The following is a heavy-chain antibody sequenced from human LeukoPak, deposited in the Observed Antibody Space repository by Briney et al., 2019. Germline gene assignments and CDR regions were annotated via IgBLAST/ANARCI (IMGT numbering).Heavy chain of an antibody. CDR2: ISSSSSYI. Sequence: GGSLSLSCAASGFTFSSYSMNWVRQAPGKGLEWVSSISSSSSYIYYADSVKGRFTISRDNAKNSLYLQMNSLRAEDTAVYYCARDRYSSSWSAGVDYWGQGTLVTVSS. D-gene: IGHD6-13*01. CDR1: GFTFSSYS. CDR3: ARDRYSSSWSAGVDY. J-gene: IGHJ4*02. V-gene: IGHV3-21*01.